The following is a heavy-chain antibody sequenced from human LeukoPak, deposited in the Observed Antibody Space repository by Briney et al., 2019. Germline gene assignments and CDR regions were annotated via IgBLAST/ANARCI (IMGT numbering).Heavy chain of an antibody. CDR2: INAGNGNT. CDR3: ARDRKAAAGTFHY. J-gene: IGHJ4*02. CDR1: GYTFTSYA. D-gene: IGHD6-13*01. V-gene: IGHV1-3*01. Sequence: WASVKVSCKASGYTFTSYAMHWVRQAPGQRLEWMGWINAGNGNTKYSQKFQSRVTITRDTSASTAYMELSSLRSEDTAVYYCARDRKAAAGTFHYWGQGTLVTVSS.